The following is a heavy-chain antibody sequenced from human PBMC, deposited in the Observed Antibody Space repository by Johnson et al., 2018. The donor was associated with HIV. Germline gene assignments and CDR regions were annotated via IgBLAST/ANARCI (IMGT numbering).Heavy chain of an antibody. CDR2: ISYDGSNK. D-gene: IGHD3-22*01. CDR1: GFSFSDFA. V-gene: IGHV3-30*04. J-gene: IGHJ3*02. Sequence: QVQLVESGGGVVQPGRSLRLSCVVSGFSFSDFAMHWVRQAPGKGLEWVAVISYDGSNKYYADSVTGRFTFSRDNSKNTLYLQMNSLRAEDTAVYFCAKVRSGYTEIDAFDIWGQGTMVTVSS. CDR3: AKVRSGYTEIDAFDI.